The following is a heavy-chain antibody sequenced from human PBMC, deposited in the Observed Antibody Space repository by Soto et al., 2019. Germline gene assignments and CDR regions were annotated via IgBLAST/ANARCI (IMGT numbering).Heavy chain of an antibody. J-gene: IGHJ4*02. CDR3: ARDHRGAVAVT. CDR1: GFTFSDYY. CDR2: ISDSSSYT. D-gene: IGHD6-19*01. V-gene: IGHV3-11*05. Sequence: QVQLVESGGGLVKPGGSLRLSCAASGFTFSDYYISWIRQAPGKGLEWVSYISDSSSYTNYADSVKGRFTISRDNAKNSLYLQMKSLRAADTAVYYCARDHRGAVAVTWGQGTLVTVSS.